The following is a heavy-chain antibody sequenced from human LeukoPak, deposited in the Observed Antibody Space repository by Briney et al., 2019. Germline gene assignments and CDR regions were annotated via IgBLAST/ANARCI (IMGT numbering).Heavy chain of an antibody. Sequence: SVKVSCKASGGTFSSYAISWVRQAPGQGLEWMGGIIPIFGTANYAQKFQGRVTITADESTSTAYMELSSLRSEDTAVYYCAGSTVTRLAEYFQHWGQGTLVTVSS. CDR1: GGTFSSYA. J-gene: IGHJ1*01. D-gene: IGHD4-17*01. CDR2: IIPIFGTA. CDR3: AGSTVTRLAEYFQH. V-gene: IGHV1-69*13.